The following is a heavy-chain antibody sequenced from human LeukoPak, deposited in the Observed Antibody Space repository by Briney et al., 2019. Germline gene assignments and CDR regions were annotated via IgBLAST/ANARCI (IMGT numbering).Heavy chain of an antibody. Sequence: GGSLRLSCAASGFTFSSYAMSWVRQAPGKGLEWVSDISGSGGSTYYADSVKGRFTISRDNSKNTLYLQMNSLRAEDTAVYYCARRHPDSSGYSSEDYWGQGTLVTVSS. CDR1: GFTFSSYA. CDR3: ARRHPDSSGYSSEDY. V-gene: IGHV3-23*01. J-gene: IGHJ4*02. D-gene: IGHD3-22*01. CDR2: ISGSGGST.